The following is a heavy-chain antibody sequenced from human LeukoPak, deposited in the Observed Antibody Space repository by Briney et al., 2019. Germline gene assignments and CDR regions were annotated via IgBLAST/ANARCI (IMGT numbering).Heavy chain of an antibody. J-gene: IGHJ4*02. CDR2: IKQDGSDK. CDR3: ARERGSPPGSDFDY. D-gene: IGHD3-10*01. V-gene: IGHV3-7*01. CDR1: GFTFSSYW. Sequence: PGGSLRLSCEASGFTFSSYWMSWVRQAPGKGLEWVANIKQDGSDKYYVHSVKGRFTISRDTAKNSLYLQMNSLRAEDTAVYYCARERGSPPGSDFDYWGQGTLVTVPS.